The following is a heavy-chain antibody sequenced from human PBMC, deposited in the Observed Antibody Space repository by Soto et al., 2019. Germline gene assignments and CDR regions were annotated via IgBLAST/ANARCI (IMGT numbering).Heavy chain of an antibody. D-gene: IGHD3-16*01. CDR2: IYYSGST. J-gene: IGHJ5*02. V-gene: IGHV4-30-4*01. Sequence: QVQLQESGPGLVKPSQTLSLTCTVSGGSISSGDYYWSWIRQPPGKGLEWIGYIYYSGSTYYNPSLQSRVTISVDTSKNQCSLKLSSVTAADTAVYYCARVLGQGLYNWFDPWGQGTLVTVSS. CDR1: GGSISSGDYY. CDR3: ARVLGQGLYNWFDP.